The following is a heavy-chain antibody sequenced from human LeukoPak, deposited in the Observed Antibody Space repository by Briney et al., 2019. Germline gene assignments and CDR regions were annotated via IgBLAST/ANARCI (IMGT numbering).Heavy chain of an antibody. D-gene: IGHD2-15*01. J-gene: IGHJ5*02. Sequence: ASVKVSCKASGYTFTSYGISWVRQAPGQGLEWMGWISAYNGNTNYAQKLQGRVTMTTDTSTSTAYMELRSLRSDDTAVYYCARDGGYCSGGSCHSLDPWGQGTLVTVSS. V-gene: IGHV1-18*01. CDR2: ISAYNGNT. CDR1: GYTFTSYG. CDR3: ARDGGYCSGGSCHSLDP.